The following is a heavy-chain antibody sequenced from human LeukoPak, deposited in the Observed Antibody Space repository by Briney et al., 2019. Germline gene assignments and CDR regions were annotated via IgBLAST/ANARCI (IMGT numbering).Heavy chain of an antibody. CDR3: AREYRPNWNYGY. CDR2: MNPNSGNT. V-gene: IGHV1-8*03. CDR1: GYTFTSYD. Sequence: EASVKVSCKASGYTFTSYDINWVRQATGQGLEWMGWMNPNSGNTGYAQKFQGRVTITRNTSISTAYMELRSLRSDDTAVYYCAREYRPNWNYGYWGQGTLVTVSS. J-gene: IGHJ4*02. D-gene: IGHD1-7*01.